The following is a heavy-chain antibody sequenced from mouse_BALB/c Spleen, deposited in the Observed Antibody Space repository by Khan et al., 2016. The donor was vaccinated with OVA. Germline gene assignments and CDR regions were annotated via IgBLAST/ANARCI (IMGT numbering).Heavy chain of an antibody. D-gene: IGHD2-3*01. J-gene: IGHJ4*01. Sequence: EVQLVESGGGLVQPKGSLKLSCAASGFTFNTYAMNWVRQAPGKGLEWVARIRRKSNNYATYYADSVKDRFTISRDDSQRMLHLQMHNLRTEDTAMYDDVKIYDGYYYAMDYWGQGTSVTVSS. CDR3: VKIYDGYYYAMDY. CDR1: GFTFNTYA. CDR2: IRRKSNNYAT. V-gene: IGHV10-1*02.